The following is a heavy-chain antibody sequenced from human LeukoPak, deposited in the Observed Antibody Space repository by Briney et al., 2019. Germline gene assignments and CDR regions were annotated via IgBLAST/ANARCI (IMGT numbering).Heavy chain of an antibody. CDR1: EFTFSSYS. Sequence: GGFLRLSCAASEFTFSSYSMSWVRQAPGKGLEWVANIKQDVSEKYYVDSVKGRFTISRDNAKNSLYLQMNSLRVEDTAVYYCARDRAVSGRYFFDYWGQGTLVTVSS. CDR3: ARDRAVSGRYFFDY. J-gene: IGHJ4*02. D-gene: IGHD6-13*01. V-gene: IGHV3-7*01. CDR2: IKQDVSEK.